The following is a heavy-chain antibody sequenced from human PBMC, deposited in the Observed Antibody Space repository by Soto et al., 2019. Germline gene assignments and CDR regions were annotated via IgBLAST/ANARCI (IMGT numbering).Heavy chain of an antibody. V-gene: IGHV4-34*01. CDR1: GGSFSGYY. Sequence: PSETLSLTCAVYGGSFSGYYWSWIRQPPGKGLEWIGEINHSGSTNYNPSLKSRVTISVDTSKNQFSLKLSSVTAADTAVYYCARALKLRAFFDYWGQGTLVTVSS. CDR2: INHSGST. D-gene: IGHD4-17*01. J-gene: IGHJ4*02. CDR3: ARALKLRAFFDY.